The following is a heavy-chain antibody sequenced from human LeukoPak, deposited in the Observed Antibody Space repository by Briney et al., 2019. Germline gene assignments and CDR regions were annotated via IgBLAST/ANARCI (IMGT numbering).Heavy chain of an antibody. V-gene: IGHV4-30-4*02. CDR2: IYYSGST. J-gene: IGHJ6*02. CDR1: GGSISSGDYY. CDR3: ARVIAVAEYYYYYGMDV. Sequence: SETLSLTCTVSGGSISSGDYYWSWIRQPPGKGLEWIGYIYYSGSTYYNPSLKSRVTISVDTSKNQFSLKLSSVTAADTAVYYCARVIAVAEYYYYYGMDVWGQGTTVTVSS. D-gene: IGHD6-19*01.